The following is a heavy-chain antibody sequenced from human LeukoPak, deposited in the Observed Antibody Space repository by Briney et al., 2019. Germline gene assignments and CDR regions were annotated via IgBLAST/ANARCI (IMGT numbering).Heavy chain of an antibody. J-gene: IGHJ4*02. V-gene: IGHV4-39*01. CDR1: GGSISSSSYY. CDR3: ARHWETSSWYVDY. D-gene: IGHD6-13*01. CDR2: IYYSGST. Sequence: SETLSLTCTVSGGSISSSSYYWGWIRQPPGKGLEWIGSIYYSGSTYYNPSLKSRVTISVDTSKNQFSLKLSSVTAADTAVYYCARHWETSSWYVDYWGQGTLVTVSS.